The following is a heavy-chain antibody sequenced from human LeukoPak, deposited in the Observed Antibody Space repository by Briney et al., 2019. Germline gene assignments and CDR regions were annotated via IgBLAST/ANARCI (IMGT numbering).Heavy chain of an antibody. D-gene: IGHD1-1*01. Sequence: PGGSLRLSCAASGFTSSTYWMTWVRQAPGKGLEWVANIKPDGSENYYVDSVKGRFTISRDNAKNSLSLQMNSLRAEDTAVYYCARVRNSALDYWGQGTLVTVSS. V-gene: IGHV3-7*05. CDR2: IKPDGSEN. CDR1: GFTSSTYW. CDR3: ARVRNSALDY. J-gene: IGHJ4*02.